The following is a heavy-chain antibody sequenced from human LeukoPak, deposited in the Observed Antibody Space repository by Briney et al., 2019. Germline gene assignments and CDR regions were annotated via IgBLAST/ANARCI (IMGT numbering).Heavy chain of an antibody. CDR2: IKQDGSEK. CDR3: ARVIVVVVAAIGYFDY. CDR1: GFTFSSYW. V-gene: IGHV3-7*03. J-gene: IGHJ4*02. D-gene: IGHD2-15*01. Sequence: GGSLRLSCAASGFTFSSYWMSWVRQAPGKGLEWVANIKQDGSEKYYMDSVKGRFTIPRDNAKNSLYLQMNSLRAEDTAVYYCARVIVVVVAAIGYFDYWGQGTLVTVSS.